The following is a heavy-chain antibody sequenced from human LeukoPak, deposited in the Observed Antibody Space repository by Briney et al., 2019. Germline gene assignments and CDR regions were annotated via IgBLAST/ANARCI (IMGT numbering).Heavy chain of an antibody. V-gene: IGHV3-21*01. D-gene: IGHD3-22*01. Sequence: GGSLRLSCAASGFTFSSYSMNWVRQAPGKGLEWVSSISSSSSYIYYADSVKGRFTISRDNAKNPLYLQMNSLRAEDTAVYYCATYSSLNRREFQYWGQGTLLTVSS. J-gene: IGHJ1*01. CDR1: GFTFSSYS. CDR3: ATYSSLNRREFQY. CDR2: ISSSSSYI.